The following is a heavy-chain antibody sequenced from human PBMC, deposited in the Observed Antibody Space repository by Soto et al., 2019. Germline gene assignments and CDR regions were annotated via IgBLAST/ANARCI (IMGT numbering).Heavy chain of an antibody. CDR3: ARSRITGATWSFDY. CDR1: GYSFINYW. CDR2: IYPGDSDT. V-gene: IGHV5-51*01. J-gene: IGHJ4*02. D-gene: IGHD1-20*01. Sequence: PGESLKISCKGSGYSFINYWIGWVRQMPGKGLEWMGIIYPGDSDTRYRPSFQGQVTISVDNSISTAYLQWSSLKASDTAIYYCARSRITGATWSFDYWGQGTLVTVSS.